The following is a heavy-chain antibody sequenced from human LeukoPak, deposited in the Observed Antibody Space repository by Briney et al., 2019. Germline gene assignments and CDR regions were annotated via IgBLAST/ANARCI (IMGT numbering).Heavy chain of an antibody. CDR1: GFNFSNAW. CDR3: TTVFGVVTAENPFDY. V-gene: IGHV3-15*01. Sequence: GGSLRLSCAASGFNFSNAWMSWVRQAPGKGLEWVGRIKSKTDGGTTDYAAPVKGRFTISRDDSKNTLYLQMNSLKTEDTAVYYCTTVFGVVTAENPFDYWGQGTLVTVSS. J-gene: IGHJ4*02. CDR2: IKSKTDGGTT. D-gene: IGHD2-21*02.